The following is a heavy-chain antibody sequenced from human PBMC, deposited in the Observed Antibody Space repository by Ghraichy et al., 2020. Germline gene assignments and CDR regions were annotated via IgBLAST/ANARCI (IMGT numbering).Heavy chain of an antibody. CDR2: IKQDGSEK. J-gene: IGHJ4*02. CDR3: ARGFGWTDY. V-gene: IGHV3-7*01. Sequence: GESLNISCAASGFTFSNYWMSWVRQAPGKGLEWVANIKQDGSEKHYVDSVKGRFTISRDNARNLLYLQMNSLRVADTAVYYCARGFGWTDYWGQGTLVTVSS. D-gene: IGHD6-19*01. CDR1: GFTFSNYW.